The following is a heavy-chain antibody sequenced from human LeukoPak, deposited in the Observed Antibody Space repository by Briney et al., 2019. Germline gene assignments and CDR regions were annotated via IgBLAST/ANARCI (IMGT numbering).Heavy chain of an antibody. CDR1: VYTFTIYG. CDR2: ISAYNGNT. V-gene: IGHV1-18*01. D-gene: IGHD4-11*01. J-gene: IGHJ4*02. CDR3: ARVWGVTTDDFDY. Sequence: GASVNVSFKSSVYTFTIYGISWVRQAPGQGLEWMGWISAYNGNTNYAQKLQGRVTMTTDTSTSTAYMELRSLRSDDTAVYYCARVWGVTTDDFDYWGLGTLVTVSS.